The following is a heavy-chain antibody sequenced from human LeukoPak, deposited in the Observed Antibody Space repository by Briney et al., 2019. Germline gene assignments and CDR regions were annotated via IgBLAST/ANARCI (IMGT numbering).Heavy chain of an antibody. CDR2: ISSSSSYI. CDR3: ARLGGVDSSSTSCYSAAFDI. CDR1: GFTFSSYS. J-gene: IGHJ3*02. V-gene: IGHV3-21*01. D-gene: IGHD2-2*01. Sequence: GGSLRLSCAASGFTFSSYSMNWVRQAPGKGLEWVSSISSSSSYIYYADSVKGRFTISRDNAKNSLYLQMNSLRAEDTAVYYCARLGGVDSSSTSCYSAAFDIWGQGTMVTVSS.